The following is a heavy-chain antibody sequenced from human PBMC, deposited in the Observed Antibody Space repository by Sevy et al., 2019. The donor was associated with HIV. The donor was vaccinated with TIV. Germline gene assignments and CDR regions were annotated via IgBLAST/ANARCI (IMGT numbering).Heavy chain of an antibody. CDR1: GFTFSSYS. J-gene: IGHJ6*02. Sequence: GGSLRLSCAASGFTFSSYSMNWVRQAPGKGLEWISYISSTSSTIYYADSVKGRFTISRDNAKNSLYLQMNSLRAEDTAVYYFARNGGYADYGMDVWGQGTTVTVSS. D-gene: IGHD5-12*01. CDR2: ISSTSSTI. CDR3: ARNGGYADYGMDV. V-gene: IGHV3-48*01.